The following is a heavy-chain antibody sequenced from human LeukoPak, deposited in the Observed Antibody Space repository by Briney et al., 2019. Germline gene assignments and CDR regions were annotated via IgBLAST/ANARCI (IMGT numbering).Heavy chain of an antibody. V-gene: IGHV3-7*01. J-gene: IGHJ4*02. CDR3: ARDTDGILDH. CDR2: IKYDGSTK. Sequence: PGGSLRLSCAASGFTFRSSLMAWVRQAPGKGLEWVANIKYDGSTKHSVDSVTGRFTISRDNAKNSLYLQMNNLRVEDTAVYYCARDTDGILDHWGQGTLVTVSS. CDR1: GFTFRSSL. D-gene: IGHD2-8*01.